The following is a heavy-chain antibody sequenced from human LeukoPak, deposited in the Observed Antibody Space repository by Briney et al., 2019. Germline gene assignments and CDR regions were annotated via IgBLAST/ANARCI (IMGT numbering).Heavy chain of an antibody. J-gene: IGHJ4*02. D-gene: IGHD3-3*01. CDR3: ARGRRTIFGVVIRPYFDY. V-gene: IGHV4-34*01. CDR1: GGSFSGYY. Sequence: SETLSLTCAVYGGSFSGYYWSWIRQPPGKGLEWIGEINHSGSTNYNPSLKGRVTISVDTSKNQFSLKLSSVTAADTAVYYCARGRRTIFGVVIRPYFDYWGQGTLVTVSS. CDR2: INHSGST.